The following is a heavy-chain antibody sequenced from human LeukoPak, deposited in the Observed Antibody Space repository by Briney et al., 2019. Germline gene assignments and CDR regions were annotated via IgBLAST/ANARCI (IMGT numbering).Heavy chain of an antibody. V-gene: IGHV1-46*01. CDR1: GYTFTSYG. J-gene: IGHJ5*02. CDR3: ARESLSYYDILTGKPYWFDP. Sequence: GASVKVSCKASGYTFTSYGISWVRQAPGQGLEWMGIINPSGGSTSYAQKFQGRVTMTRDMSTSTVYMELSSLRSEDTAVYYCARESLSYYDILTGKPYWFDPWGQGTLVTVSS. D-gene: IGHD3-9*01. CDR2: INPSGGST.